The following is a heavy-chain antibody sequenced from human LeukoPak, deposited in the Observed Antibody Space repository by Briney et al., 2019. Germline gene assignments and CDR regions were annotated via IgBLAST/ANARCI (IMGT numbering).Heavy chain of an antibody. J-gene: IGHJ4*02. V-gene: IGHV3-48*01. CDR2: ISSSSSTI. CDR1: GFTFSSYS. D-gene: IGHD6-6*01. Sequence: GGSLRLSCAASGFTFSSYSMNWVRQAPGKGLEWASYISSSSSTIYYADSVKGRFTISRDNAKNSLYLQMNSLRAEDTAVYYCARVGRIAARPGYWGQGTLVTVSS. CDR3: ARVGRIAARPGY.